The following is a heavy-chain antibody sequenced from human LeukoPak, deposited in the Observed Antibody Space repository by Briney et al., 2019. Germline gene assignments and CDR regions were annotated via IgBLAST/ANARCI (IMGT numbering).Heavy chain of an antibody. CDR1: GFTFSDYY. CDR2: ISSSGSTI. V-gene: IGHV3-11*04. J-gene: IGHJ6*03. CDR3: ARDRWELYYYYMDV. D-gene: IGHD1-26*01. Sequence: GGSLRLSCVASGFTFSDYYMSWIRQAPGKGLEWVSYISSSGSTIYYADSVKGRFTISRDNAKNSLYLQMNSLRAEDTAVYYCARDRWELYYYYMDVWGKGTTVTVSS.